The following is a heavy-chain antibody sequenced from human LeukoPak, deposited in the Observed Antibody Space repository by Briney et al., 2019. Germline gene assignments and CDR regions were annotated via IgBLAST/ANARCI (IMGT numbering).Heavy chain of an antibody. CDR2: INPNSGGT. D-gene: IGHD2-15*01. V-gene: IGHV1-2*06. CDR3: ARDVGYCSGGSCVFDY. CDR1: GYTFTGYY. J-gene: IGHJ4*02. Sequence: ASVKVSCKASGYTFTGYYMHWVRQAPGQGLEWMGRINPNSGGTNYAQKFQGRVTMTRDTSISTAYMELSRLRSDDTAVYYCARDVGYCSGGSCVFDYWGQGTLVTVSS.